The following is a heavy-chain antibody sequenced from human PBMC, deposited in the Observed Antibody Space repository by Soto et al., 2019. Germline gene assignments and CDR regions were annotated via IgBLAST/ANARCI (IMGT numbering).Heavy chain of an antibody. D-gene: IGHD3-3*01. V-gene: IGHV3-23*01. CDR2: ISGSGGST. Sequence: GGSLRLSCAASGFTFSSYAMSWVRQAPGKGLEWVSAISGSGGSTHYADSVKGRFTISRDNSKNTLYLQMNSLRAEDTAVYYCAKYVGRYDFWSGYYAPYYYYGMDVWGQGTTVTVSS. J-gene: IGHJ6*02. CDR1: GFTFSSYA. CDR3: AKYVGRYDFWSGYYAPYYYYGMDV.